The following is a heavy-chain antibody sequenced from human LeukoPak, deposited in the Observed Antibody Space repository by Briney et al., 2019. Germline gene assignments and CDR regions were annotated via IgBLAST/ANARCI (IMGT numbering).Heavy chain of an antibody. D-gene: IGHD7-27*01. J-gene: IGHJ4*02. Sequence: SETLSLTCTVSAYSISSGYYWGWLRPPPGKGLEWIGSIDHSGSTYYNLFLKSRVTISVDTPKNQFSLKLSSVTAADTAVYYCAKLAVTGGFDFWGQGTLVTVSS. CDR3: AKLAVTGGFDF. CDR2: IDHSGST. V-gene: IGHV4-38-2*02. CDR1: AYSISSGYY.